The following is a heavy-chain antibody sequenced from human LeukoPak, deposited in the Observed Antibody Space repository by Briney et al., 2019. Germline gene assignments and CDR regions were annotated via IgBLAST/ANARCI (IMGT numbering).Heavy chain of an antibody. CDR2: MNPVSGNA. V-gene: IGHV1-8*01. J-gene: IGHJ4*02. D-gene: IGHD6-6*01. CDR1: GYTFTSYD. Sequence: ASVKVSCKASGYTFTSYDINWVRQATGQGLEWMGWMNPVSGNAGSAQKFQGRVTLTRDTSITTAYMELTSLRSDDTAFYYCARAPMGAAPLYWGQGTLVTVSS. CDR3: ARAPMGAAPLY.